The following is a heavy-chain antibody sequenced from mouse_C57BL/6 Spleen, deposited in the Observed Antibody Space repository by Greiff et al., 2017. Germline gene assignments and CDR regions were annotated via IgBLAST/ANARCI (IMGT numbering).Heavy chain of an antibody. J-gene: IGHJ2*01. Sequence: EVQLVESGGDLVKPGGSLKLSCAASGFTFSSYGMSWVRQTPDKRLEWVATISSGGSYTYYPDSVKGRFTISRDNAKNTLYLQMSSLKSEDTAMYYCARHGIYYGSSSYYFDYWGQGTTLTVSS. CDR1: GFTFSSYG. D-gene: IGHD1-1*01. CDR2: ISSGGSYT. CDR3: ARHGIYYGSSSYYFDY. V-gene: IGHV5-6*01.